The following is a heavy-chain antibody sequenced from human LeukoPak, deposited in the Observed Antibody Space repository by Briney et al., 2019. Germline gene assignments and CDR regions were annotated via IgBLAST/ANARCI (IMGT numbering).Heavy chain of an antibody. D-gene: IGHD6-13*01. CDR3: ARDIAPAGLFFDY. J-gene: IGHJ4*02. CDR2: TRFDGSSE. Sequence: GGSLRLSCAASGFSFSNYGMHWVRQAPGKGLQWMAFTRFDGSSEHYADSVKGRFTISRDNAKNSLYLQMNSLRAEDTAVYYCARDIAPAGLFFDYWGQGTLVTVSS. CDR1: GFSFSNYG. V-gene: IGHV3-30*02.